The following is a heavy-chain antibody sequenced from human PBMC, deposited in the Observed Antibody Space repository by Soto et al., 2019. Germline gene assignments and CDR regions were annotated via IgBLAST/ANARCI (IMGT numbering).Heavy chain of an antibody. J-gene: IGHJ3*02. CDR2: ISYDGSNK. CDR1: GFTFSSYG. D-gene: IGHD5-12*01. V-gene: IGHV3-30*18. Sequence: QVQLVESGGGVVQPGRSLRLSCAASGFTFSSYGMHWVRQAPGKGLEWVAVISYDGSNKYYADSVKGRFTISRDNSKNTLYLAMTSLRDEDTAVYYCAKSSRDGYNYDAFDIWGQGTMVTVSS. CDR3: AKSSRDGYNYDAFDI.